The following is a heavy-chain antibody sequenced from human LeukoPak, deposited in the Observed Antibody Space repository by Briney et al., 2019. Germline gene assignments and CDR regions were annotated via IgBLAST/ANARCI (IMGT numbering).Heavy chain of an antibody. V-gene: IGHV1-46*01. CDR3: ARAHYYNDAFDI. CDR2: IIPSGGST. D-gene: IGHD3-22*01. CDR1: GGTLSSHV. Sequence: EASVKVSCKASGGTLSSHVISWVRQAPGQGLEWMGMIIPSGGSTTYAQNFQGRVTMTRDMSTTTVYMELSSLRSEDTAVYYCARAHYYNDAFDIWGQGTMVTVSS. J-gene: IGHJ3*02.